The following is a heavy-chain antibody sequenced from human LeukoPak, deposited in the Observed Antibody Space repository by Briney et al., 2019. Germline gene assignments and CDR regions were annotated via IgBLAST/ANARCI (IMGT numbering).Heavy chain of an antibody. Sequence: GGSLGLSCAASGFTFSTYWMHWVRQGPGKGLVWVSRITFDGRRTNYADSVKGRFTISRDNAKNTLYLQMNSLRAEDTAIYYCARAASNWAIDYWGQGNLVSVST. D-gene: IGHD2/OR15-2a*01. CDR1: GFTFSTYW. CDR2: ITFDGRRT. V-gene: IGHV3-74*01. J-gene: IGHJ4*02. CDR3: ARAASNWAIDY.